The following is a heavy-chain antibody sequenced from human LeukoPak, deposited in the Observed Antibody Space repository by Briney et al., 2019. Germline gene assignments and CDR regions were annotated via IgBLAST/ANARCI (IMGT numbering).Heavy chain of an antibody. V-gene: IGHV1-69*04. D-gene: IGHD3-16*01. CDR3: ARATGTWGHDGFDI. CDR2: IIPILGIA. Sequence: ASVKVSCKASGGTFSSYAISWVRQAPGQGLEWMGRIIPILGIANYAQKFQGRVTITADKSTSTAYMELRSLRSDDTAVYYCARATGTWGHDGFDIWGQGTMVTVSS. J-gene: IGHJ3*02. CDR1: GGTFSSYA.